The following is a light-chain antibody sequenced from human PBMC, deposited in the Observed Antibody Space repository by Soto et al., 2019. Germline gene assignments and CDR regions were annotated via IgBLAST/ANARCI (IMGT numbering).Light chain of an antibody. Sequence: EIVLTQSPGTLSLSAGERATLSCRASQSVSSNYLAWYQQKPGQPPRLLISGASSRATGIPDGFIGSGSGTDFTLTISSLEPEDFAVYYCQHYGRSPPSWTFGQGTKVEIK. J-gene: IGKJ1*01. V-gene: IGKV3-20*01. CDR3: QHYGRSPPSWT. CDR1: QSVSSNY. CDR2: GAS.